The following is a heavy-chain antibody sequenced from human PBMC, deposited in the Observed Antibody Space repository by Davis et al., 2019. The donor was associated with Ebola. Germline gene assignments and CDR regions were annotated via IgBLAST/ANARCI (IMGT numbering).Heavy chain of an antibody. CDR2: IYSGGST. CDR1: GFTFSDYY. CDR3: ARDSVAGTDYYGMDV. Sequence: GESLKISCAASGFTFSDYYMSWVRQAPGKGLEWVSVIYSGGSTYYADSVKGRFTISRHNSKNTLYLQMNSLRAEDTAVYYCARDSVAGTDYYGMDVWGQGTTVTVSS. V-gene: IGHV3-53*04. J-gene: IGHJ6*02. D-gene: IGHD6-19*01.